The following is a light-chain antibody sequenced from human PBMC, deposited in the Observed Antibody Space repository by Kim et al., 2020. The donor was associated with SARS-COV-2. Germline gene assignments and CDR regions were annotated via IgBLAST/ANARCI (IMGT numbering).Light chain of an antibody. CDR3: QQYGSSPLT. CDR2: GAS. V-gene: IGKV3-20*01. CDR1: QSVSSSY. Sequence: SPGERAALACRASQSVSSSYLAWYQQKPGQAPRLLIYGASSRATGIPDRFSGSGSGTDFTLTISRLEPEDFAVYYCQQYGSSPLTFGGGTKVDIK. J-gene: IGKJ4*01.